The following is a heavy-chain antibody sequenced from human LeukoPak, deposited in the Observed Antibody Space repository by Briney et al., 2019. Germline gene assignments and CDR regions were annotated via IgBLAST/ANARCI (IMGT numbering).Heavy chain of an antibody. CDR3: ARSSYSDSSGLSAFDI. CDR2: IYHSGST. D-gene: IGHD3-22*01. J-gene: IGHJ3*02. V-gene: IGHV4-30-2*02. Sequence: PSETLSLTCAVSGGSISSGGYSWSWIRQPPGKGLEWIGYIYHSGSTYYNPSLKSRVTISVDRSKNQFSLTLTSVTAADTALYYCARSSYSDSSGLSAFDIWGQGTMVTVSS. CDR1: GGSISSGGYS.